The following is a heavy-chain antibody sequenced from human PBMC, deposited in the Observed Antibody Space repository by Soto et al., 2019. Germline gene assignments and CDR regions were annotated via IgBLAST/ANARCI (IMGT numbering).Heavy chain of an antibody. CDR3: ARDRGIAARPDYYYYYGMDV. V-gene: IGHV3-33*01. D-gene: IGHD6-6*01. Sequence: QVQLVESGGGVVQPGRSLRLSCAASGFTFSSYGMHWVRQAPGKGLEWVAVIWYDGSNKYYADSVKGRFTISRDNSKNTLYLQMNSLRAEDTAVYYCARDRGIAARPDYYYYYGMDVWGQGTTVTVSS. CDR1: GFTFSSYG. J-gene: IGHJ6*02. CDR2: IWYDGSNK.